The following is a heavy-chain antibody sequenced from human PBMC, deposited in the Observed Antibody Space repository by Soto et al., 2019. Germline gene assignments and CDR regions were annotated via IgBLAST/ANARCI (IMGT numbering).Heavy chain of an antibody. CDR2: IYYSGST. V-gene: IGHV4-31*03. CDR3: ARDKGARAAGGRDYYYGMDV. CDR1: GGSISSGGYD. J-gene: IGHJ6*02. Sequence: SETLSLTCTVSGGSISSGGYDWSWIRQHPGKGLEWIGYIYYSGSTYYNPSLKSRVTISVDTSKNQFSLKLSSVTAADTAVYYCARDKGARAAGGRDYYYGMDVWGQGTTVTVSS. D-gene: IGHD2-15*01.